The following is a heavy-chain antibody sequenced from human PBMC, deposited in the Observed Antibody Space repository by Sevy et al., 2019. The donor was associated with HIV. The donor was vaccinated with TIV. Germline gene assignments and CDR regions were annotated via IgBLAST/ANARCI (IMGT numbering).Heavy chain of an antibody. D-gene: IGHD6-19*01. J-gene: IGHJ6*02. V-gene: IGHV3-21*01. Sequence: GGSLRLSCAASGFTFSSYRMNWVRQAPGKGLEWVSSISSSSSYIYYADSVKGRFTISRDNAKNSLYLQMNSLRAEDTALYYCARAYTSFSSGWYKDYYGMDVWGQGTTVTVSS. CDR3: ARAYTSFSSGWYKDYYGMDV. CDR1: GFTFSSYR. CDR2: ISSSSSYI.